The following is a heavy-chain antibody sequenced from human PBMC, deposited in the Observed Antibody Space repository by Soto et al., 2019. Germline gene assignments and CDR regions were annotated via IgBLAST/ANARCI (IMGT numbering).Heavy chain of an antibody. CDR3: AQDIPSARPLDY. Sequence: PGGSLRLSCAASGHTFRNYAMTWVRQAPGKGLEWVSGISGSGGGTYYADSVRGRFTISRDNSKNTLYLQMNSLRAEDTAVYYCAQDIPSARPLDYWGPGTLVTVSS. CDR2: ISGSGGGT. J-gene: IGHJ4*02. V-gene: IGHV3-23*01. D-gene: IGHD2-2*02. CDR1: GHTFRNYA.